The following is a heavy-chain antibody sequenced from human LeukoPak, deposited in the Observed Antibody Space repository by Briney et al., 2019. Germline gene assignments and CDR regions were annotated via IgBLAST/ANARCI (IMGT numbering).Heavy chain of an antibody. Sequence: SETLSLTCTVSGGSISSSSYYWGWIRQPPGKGLEWIGSIDYSGSTYYNPSLKSRVTISVDTSKNQFSLKLRSVTAADTAVYYCARRITGTASDSFDYWGQGTLVTVSS. CDR2: IDYSGST. V-gene: IGHV4-39*01. J-gene: IGHJ4*02. CDR1: GGSISSSSYY. CDR3: ARRITGTASDSFDY. D-gene: IGHD1-20*01.